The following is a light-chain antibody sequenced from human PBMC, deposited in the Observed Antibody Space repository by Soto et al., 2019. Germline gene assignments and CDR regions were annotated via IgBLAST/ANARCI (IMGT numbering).Light chain of an antibody. CDR2: GAS. CDR3: QQYSTSQIT. V-gene: IGKV3-20*01. Sequence: EIVLTQSPGTLSLSPGERATLSCRASQSVSSSYLAWYQQKPGQAPRLLIYGASNRATGIPARFTGSGSGTDFTLTISRLESEDFAVYYCQQYSTSQITFGPGTKLDIK. J-gene: IGKJ3*01. CDR1: QSVSSSY.